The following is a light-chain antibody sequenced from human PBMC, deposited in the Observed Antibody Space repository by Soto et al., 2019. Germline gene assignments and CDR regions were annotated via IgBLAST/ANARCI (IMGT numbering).Light chain of an antibody. V-gene: IGKV1-12*01. CDR1: QGISWW. CDR3: QQAKSVPLT. CDR2: GAS. J-gene: IGKJ4*01. Sequence: DIQMTQSPASVSAFLGDRVTITCRASQGISWWLAWYQQKPGKAPKVLIYGASTLQSGVPPRFSGSGSEIDFTLIISSLQPEDFATYYCQQAKSVPLTFGGGTKVEIK.